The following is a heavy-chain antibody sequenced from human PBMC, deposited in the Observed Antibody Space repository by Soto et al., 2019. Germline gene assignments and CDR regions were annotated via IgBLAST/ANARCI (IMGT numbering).Heavy chain of an antibody. CDR1: GYTFTTYD. Sequence: ASVKVSCKASGYTFTTYDFNWVRQAPGQGLEWMGWISAYNGNTNYAQKLQGRVTMTTDTSTSTAYMELRSLRSDDTAVYYCARHDSSGYYYYFDYWGQGTLVTVSS. D-gene: IGHD3-22*01. CDR2: ISAYNGNT. CDR3: ARHDSSGYYYYFDY. J-gene: IGHJ4*02. V-gene: IGHV1-18*01.